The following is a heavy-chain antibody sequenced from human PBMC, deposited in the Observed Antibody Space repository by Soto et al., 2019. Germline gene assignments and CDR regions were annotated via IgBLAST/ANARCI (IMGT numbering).Heavy chain of an antibody. D-gene: IGHD6-19*01. V-gene: IGHV3-9*01. CDR2: ISWNSGSI. Sequence: SLRLSCAASGFTFDDYAMHWVRQAPGKGLEWVSGISWNSGSIGYADSVKGRFTISRDNAKNSLYLQMNSLRAEDTALYYCAKDGLVGSSGWNEYFQHWGQGTLVTVSS. CDR3: AKDGLVGSSGWNEYFQH. CDR1: GFTFDDYA. J-gene: IGHJ1*01.